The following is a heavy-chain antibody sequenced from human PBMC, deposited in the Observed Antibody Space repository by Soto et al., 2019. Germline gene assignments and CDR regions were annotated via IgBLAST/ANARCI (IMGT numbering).Heavy chain of an antibody. CDR2: IKQDGSEK. D-gene: IGHD3-9*01. V-gene: IGHV3-7*01. Sequence: EVQLVESGGGLVQPGGSLRLSCAASGFTFSSYWMSWVRQAPGKGLEWVANIKQDGSEKYYVDSVKGRFTISRDNAKNSLYLQINSLRAEDTAVYYCARRSYDILTGYYSLDYWGQGTLVTVSS. CDR1: GFTFSSYW. J-gene: IGHJ4*02. CDR3: ARRSYDILTGYYSLDY.